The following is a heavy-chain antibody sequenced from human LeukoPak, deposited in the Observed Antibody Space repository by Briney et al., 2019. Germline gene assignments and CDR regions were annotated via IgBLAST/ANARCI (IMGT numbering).Heavy chain of an antibody. CDR2: INSGYSNT. CDR1: GYTFTNYA. J-gene: IGHJ5*02. D-gene: IGHD6-13*01. CDR3: ARDSYMAAADTWFDP. Sequence: ASVKVSCKASGYTFTNYAIHWVRQAPGQRLEWMGWINSGYSNTKYSQKFRGRVTITSDTSASTAYMEVRSLTSEDTAIYYCARDSYMAAADTWFDPWGQGTLVTVSS. V-gene: IGHV1-3*01.